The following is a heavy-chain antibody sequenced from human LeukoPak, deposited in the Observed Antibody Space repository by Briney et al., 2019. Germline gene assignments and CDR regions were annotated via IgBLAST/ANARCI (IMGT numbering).Heavy chain of an antibody. CDR2: IRYDGSNK. CDR3: AKDRSIYRPGYFDY. CDR1: GFTFSSYG. D-gene: IGHD5/OR15-5a*01. Sequence: GGSLRLSCAASGFTFSSYGMHWVRQAPGKGLEWVAFIRYDGSNKYYADSVKGRFTISRDNSKNTLYLQMNSLRAEDTAVYYCAKDRSIYRPGYFDYWGQGTLVTVSS. V-gene: IGHV3-30*02. J-gene: IGHJ4*02.